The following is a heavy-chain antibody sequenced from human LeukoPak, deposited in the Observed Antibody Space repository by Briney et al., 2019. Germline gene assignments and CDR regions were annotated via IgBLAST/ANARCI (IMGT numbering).Heavy chain of an antibody. CDR2: IYYSGST. Sequence: SETLSLTCTVSGGSISSSSYYWGWIRQPPGKGLEWIGYIYYSGSTNYNPSLKSRVTISVDTSKNQFSLKLSSVTAADTAVYYCARDLQPRGAFDIWGQGTMVTVSS. D-gene: IGHD4-11*01. CDR1: GGSISSSSYY. CDR3: ARDLQPRGAFDI. J-gene: IGHJ3*02. V-gene: IGHV4-61*01.